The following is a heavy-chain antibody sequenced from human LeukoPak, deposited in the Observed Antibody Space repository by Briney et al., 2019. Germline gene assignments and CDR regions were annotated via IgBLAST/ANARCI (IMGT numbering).Heavy chain of an antibody. J-gene: IGHJ6*03. V-gene: IGHV4-59*04. Sequence: PSETLSLTCTVSGGSISSYYWGWIRQPPGKGQEWIGYIYHSGSTYYNPSLKSRVTISVDKSKNQFFLKLSSVTAADTAVYYCARQLLYCSSTSCYMDVWGKGTTVTVSS. CDR1: GGSISSYY. CDR3: ARQLLYCSSTSCYMDV. D-gene: IGHD2-2*01. CDR2: IYHSGST.